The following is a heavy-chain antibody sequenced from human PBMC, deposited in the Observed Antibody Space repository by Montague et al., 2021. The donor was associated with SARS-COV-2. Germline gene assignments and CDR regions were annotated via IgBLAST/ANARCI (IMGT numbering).Heavy chain of an antibody. J-gene: IGHJ4*02. V-gene: IGHV3-33*01. CDR3: ARGSVGGYYFDY. D-gene: IGHD1-26*01. CDR2: ICYDGSNE. Sequence: SLRLSCAASGFIFSGYYMHWVRQAPGKGLEWVAHICYDGSNENYVDSVKGRFTISRDNFKNTLYLQMNILRAEDTAIYYCARGSVGGYYFDYWGQGTLVTVSS. CDR1: GFIFSGYY.